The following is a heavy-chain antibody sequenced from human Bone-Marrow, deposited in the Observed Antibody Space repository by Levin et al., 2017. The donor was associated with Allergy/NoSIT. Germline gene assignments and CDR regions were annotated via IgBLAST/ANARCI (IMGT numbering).Heavy chain of an antibody. D-gene: IGHD6-19*01. Sequence: PSETLSLTCTVSGGSISSSSYYWGWIRQPPGKGLEWIGSIYYSGSTYYNPSLKSRVTISVDTSKNQFSLKLSSVTAADTAVYYCAKRGYSSGWYSASPRVITYFDYWGQGTLVTVSS. CDR2: IYYSGST. CDR3: AKRGYSSGWYSASPRVITYFDY. CDR1: GGSISSSSYY. J-gene: IGHJ4*02. V-gene: IGHV4-39*01.